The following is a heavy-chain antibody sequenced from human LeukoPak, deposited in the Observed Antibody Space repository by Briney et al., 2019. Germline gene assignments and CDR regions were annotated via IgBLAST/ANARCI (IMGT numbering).Heavy chain of an antibody. J-gene: IGHJ4*02. CDR1: GDSISSGSYY. CDR2: IYTSGST. Sequence: SQTLSLTCTVSGDSISSGSYYWSWIRQPAGKGLEWIGRIYTSGSTNYNPSLKSRVTISVDTSKNQFSLKLSSVTAADTAVYYCARDAVGATSGGRVSPVWGYYFDYWGQGTLVTVSS. V-gene: IGHV4-61*02. D-gene: IGHD1-26*01. CDR3: ARDAVGATSGGRVSPVWGYYFDY.